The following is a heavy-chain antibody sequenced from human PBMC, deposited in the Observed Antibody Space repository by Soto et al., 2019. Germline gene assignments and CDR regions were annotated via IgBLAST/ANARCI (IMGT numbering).Heavy chain of an antibody. CDR2: IWNDGIRK. J-gene: IGHJ4*02. V-gene: IGHV3-33*01. Sequence: GGSLRLSCAASGFTFSRYGMHWVRQAPGRGLEWVALIWNDGIRKVYVDSVKGRFTISRDNSKNTLDLQMNSLRAEDTAVYYCARDDDYEANAFDYWGPGTLVTVSS. CDR1: GFTFSRYG. D-gene: IGHD3-22*01. CDR3: ARDDDYEANAFDY.